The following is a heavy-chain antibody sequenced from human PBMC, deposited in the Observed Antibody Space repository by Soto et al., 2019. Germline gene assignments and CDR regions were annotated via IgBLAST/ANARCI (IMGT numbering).Heavy chain of an antibody. CDR1: GFTVSSNY. J-gene: IGHJ6*02. CDR2: IYSAGNT. Sequence: EVQLMESGGDLVQPGGSLTLSCAASGFTVSSNYMSWVRQAPGKGLEWISIIYSAGNTYYADSVKGRFTISRDNSKNTLYLQMNNLGAEDTAVYYCARDFVVGGPTINYYYGMDVWGQGTTVTVSS. D-gene: IGHD1-26*01. V-gene: IGHV3-66*01. CDR3: ARDFVVGGPTINYYYGMDV.